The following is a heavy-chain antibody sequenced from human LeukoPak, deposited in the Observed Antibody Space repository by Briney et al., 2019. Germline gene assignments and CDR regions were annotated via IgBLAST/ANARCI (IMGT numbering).Heavy chain of an antibody. Sequence: GGSLRLSCAASGFTFSSYAMSWVRQAPGKGLEWVSATSGSGGRTYYTDSVKGRFTISRDNSKNTLYLQMNSLRAEDTAVYYCAKVFRKDGDFHLFDYWGQGTLVTVSS. CDR1: GFTFSSYA. J-gene: IGHJ4*02. D-gene: IGHD4-17*01. V-gene: IGHV3-23*01. CDR2: TSGSGGRT. CDR3: AKVFRKDGDFHLFDY.